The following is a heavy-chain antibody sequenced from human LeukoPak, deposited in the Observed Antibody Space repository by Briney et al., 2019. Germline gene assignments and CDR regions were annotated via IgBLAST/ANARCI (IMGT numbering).Heavy chain of an antibody. V-gene: IGHV3-23*01. D-gene: IGHD1-26*01. CDR1: GFTFSSYA. J-gene: IGHJ4*02. Sequence: GGSLRVSCAASGFTFSSYAMSWVRQAPGKGLAWLSAISGTGGSTYYADSVKGRFAISRDTSKNTVYLQMNSLRVEDTAVYYCVKTMGAIDHDYWGQGALVTVSS. CDR2: ISGTGGST. CDR3: VKTMGAIDHDY.